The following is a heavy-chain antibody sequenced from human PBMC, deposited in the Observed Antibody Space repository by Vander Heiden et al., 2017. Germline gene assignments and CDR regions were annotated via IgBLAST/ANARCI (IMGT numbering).Heavy chain of an antibody. J-gene: IGHJ3*02. CDR1: GFSFCSYW. D-gene: IGHD3-22*01. CDR3: ATRGYYDSSGSYFDAFDI. V-gene: IGHV3-7*01. Sequence: EVQLVESGGGLVQPGGCLRLSCAASGFSFCSYWMSWVRQAPGKGLEWVANIKQDGSEKKYVDSVKGRFTISRDNAKNSLYLQMNSLRAEDTAVYYCATRGYYDSSGSYFDAFDIWGQGTMVTVSS. CDR2: IKQDGSEK.